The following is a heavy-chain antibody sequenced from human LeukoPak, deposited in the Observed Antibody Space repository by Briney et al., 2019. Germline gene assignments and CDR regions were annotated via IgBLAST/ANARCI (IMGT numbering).Heavy chain of an antibody. J-gene: IGHJ6*03. CDR3: ARVEFGSGYYFHYYYMDV. D-gene: IGHD3-22*01. CDR2: IYYSGST. CDR1: GGSIGSYY. Sequence: KPSETLSLTCTVSGGSIGSYYWSWIRQPPGKGLEWIGYIYYSGSTNYNPSLKSRVTISVDTSKNQFSLKLSSVTAADTAVYYCARVEFGSGYYFHYYYMDVWGKGTTVTVSS. V-gene: IGHV4-59*01.